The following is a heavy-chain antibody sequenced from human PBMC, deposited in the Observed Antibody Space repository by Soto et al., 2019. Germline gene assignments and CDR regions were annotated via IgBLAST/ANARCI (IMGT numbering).Heavy chain of an antibody. J-gene: IGHJ5*02. CDR2: FDPEDGET. CDR1: GYTLTELS. D-gene: IGHD6-6*01. Sequence: ASVKVSCKVSGYTLTELSMHWVRQAPGKGLEWMGGFDPEDGETIYAQKFQGRVTMTEDTSTDTAYMELSSLRSEDTAVYYCATSAIAARSRDWFDPRGQGTLVTVSS. CDR3: ATSAIAARSRDWFDP. V-gene: IGHV1-24*01.